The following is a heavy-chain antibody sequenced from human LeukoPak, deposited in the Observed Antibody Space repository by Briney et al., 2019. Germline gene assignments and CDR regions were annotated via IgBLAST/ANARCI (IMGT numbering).Heavy chain of an antibody. Sequence: PGGSLRLSCEASGFTFVGYWRTCVGQAPGKGLEWVANINQDGSEEHYADSVKGRFTISRDNDKNSVFLQMDSLRDEDTAVYYCAIDHGPDSSDLNDSWGQGTLVTVSS. CDR1: GFTFVGYW. CDR2: INQDGSEE. J-gene: IGHJ4*02. V-gene: IGHV3-7*01. D-gene: IGHD3-22*01. CDR3: AIDHGPDSSDLNDS.